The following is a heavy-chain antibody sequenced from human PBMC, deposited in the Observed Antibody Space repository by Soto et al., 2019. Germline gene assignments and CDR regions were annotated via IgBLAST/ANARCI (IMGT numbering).Heavy chain of an antibody. CDR3: ARSPRGSSSNPTFDY. Sequence: GGSLRLSCAASGFTVSSNYMSWVRQAPGKGLEWVSVIYSGGSTYYADSVKGRFTISRHNSKNSLYLQMNSLRAEDTALYYCARSPRGSSSNPTFDYWGQGTLVTVSS. J-gene: IGHJ4*02. CDR2: IYSGGST. V-gene: IGHV3-53*04. D-gene: IGHD6-13*01. CDR1: GFTVSSNY.